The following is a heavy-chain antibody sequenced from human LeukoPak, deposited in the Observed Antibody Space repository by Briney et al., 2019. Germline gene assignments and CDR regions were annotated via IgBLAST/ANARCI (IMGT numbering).Heavy chain of an antibody. D-gene: IGHD3-10*01. CDR1: GDSINDYW. Sequence: SETLSLTCIVSGDSINDYWWNWIRQPPGKGLEWIGYIYYSGSTNYNPSLKSRVTISVDTSKNQFSLKLSSVTAADTAVYYCARAQFIYYFDYWGQGTLVTVSS. J-gene: IGHJ4*02. CDR2: IYYSGST. V-gene: IGHV4-59*08. CDR3: ARAQFIYYFDY.